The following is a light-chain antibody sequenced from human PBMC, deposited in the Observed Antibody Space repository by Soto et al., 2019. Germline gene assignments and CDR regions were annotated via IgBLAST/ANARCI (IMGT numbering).Light chain of an antibody. CDR1: SSDVGAYKY. CDR3: HSYTSSNTYV. V-gene: IGLV2-14*03. Sequence: QSVLTQPASVSGSPGQSITISCTGTSSDVGAYKYVSWFQQHPGKAPKLMIFDVSSRPSGVSDRFSGSKSGNTASLTIAGLQAEDEADYYCHSYTSSNTYVFGTGTKSPS. CDR2: DVS. J-gene: IGLJ1*01.